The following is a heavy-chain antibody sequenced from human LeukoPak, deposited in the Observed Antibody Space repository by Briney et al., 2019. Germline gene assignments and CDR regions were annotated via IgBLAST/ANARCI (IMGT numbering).Heavy chain of an antibody. CDR2: IYYSGST. CDR1: GVSISSSSYY. D-gene: IGHD3-3*01. CDR3: ARHETFGVVIVRWFDP. J-gene: IGHJ5*02. Sequence: SETLSLTCTVSGVSISSSSYYWGWIRQPPGKGLEWIGSIYYSGSTYYNPSLKSRVTISVDTSKNQFSLKLSSVTAADTAVYYCARHETFGVVIVRWFDPWGQGTLVTVSS. V-gene: IGHV4-39*01.